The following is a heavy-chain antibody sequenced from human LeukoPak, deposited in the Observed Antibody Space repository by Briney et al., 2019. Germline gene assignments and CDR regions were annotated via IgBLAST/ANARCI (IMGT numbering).Heavy chain of an antibody. Sequence: ASEKVSCITSGYTFPSYAIHWVRQAPGQGLEWMGWITPSGGTNYPQKFQGRVAITWDTSITTAYMDLGRLTSDDTAVYYCARDRYGDGFAHLDYGGQGALVRLL. CDR3: ARDRYGDGFAHLDY. V-gene: IGHV1-2*02. D-gene: IGHD5-24*01. CDR2: ITPSGGT. CDR1: GYTFPSYA. J-gene: IGHJ4*02.